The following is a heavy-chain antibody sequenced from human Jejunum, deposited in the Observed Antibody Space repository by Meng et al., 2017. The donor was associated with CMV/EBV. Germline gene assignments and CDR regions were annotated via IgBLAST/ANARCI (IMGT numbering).Heavy chain of an antibody. V-gene: IGHV5-51*01. CDR3: ARQHYDFWTGSYTGNSYFDF. CDR2: IYPGDWDT. CDR1: YW. Sequence: YWIGWVRQMPGKGLEWMGLIYPGDWDTKYNPSFQGQGSISVDKSINTAYLHWSSLKASDTAKYYCARQHYDFWTGSYTGNSYFDFWGQGTLVTVSS. J-gene: IGHJ4*02. D-gene: IGHD3/OR15-3a*01.